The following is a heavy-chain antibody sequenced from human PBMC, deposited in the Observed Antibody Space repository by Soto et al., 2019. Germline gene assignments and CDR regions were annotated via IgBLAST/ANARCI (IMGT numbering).Heavy chain of an antibody. CDR1: GGSISSSGYY. Sequence: QVQLQESDPGLVKPSQTLSLTCTVSGGSISSSGYYWSWIRQHPGKGLEWIGYIYYSGTTYYNPSLKSRLIISVDTSENQFSLKLSSVTAADTAVYYCARCPLTFGGFIPHYFDYWGQGTLVTVSS. J-gene: IGHJ4*02. V-gene: IGHV4-31*03. CDR3: ARCPLTFGGFIPHYFDY. CDR2: IYYSGTT. D-gene: IGHD3-16*02.